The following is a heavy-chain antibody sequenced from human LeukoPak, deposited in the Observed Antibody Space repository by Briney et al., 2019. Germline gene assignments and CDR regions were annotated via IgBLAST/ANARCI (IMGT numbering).Heavy chain of an antibody. Sequence: SVKVSCKASGGTFSSYAISWVRQAPGQGLEWIGRIIPIFGTANYAQKFQGRVTITTDESTSTAYMELSSLRSEDTAVYYCARDDNDFWSGYYTFDYWGQGTLVTVSS. CDR1: GGTFSSYA. J-gene: IGHJ4*02. V-gene: IGHV1-69*05. D-gene: IGHD3-3*01. CDR2: IIPIFGTA. CDR3: ARDDNDFWSGYYTFDY.